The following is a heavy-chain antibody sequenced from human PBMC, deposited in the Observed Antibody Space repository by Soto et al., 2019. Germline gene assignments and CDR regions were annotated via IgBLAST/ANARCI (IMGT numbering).Heavy chain of an antibody. CDR2: IFYTGST. D-gene: IGHD3-10*01. V-gene: IGHV4-39*02. J-gene: IGHJ4*02. CDR3: VNDASGSYQNDY. Sequence: QVQLQESGPGLVKPSETLSLTCTVSGGSIRNSHYYWGWVRHPPGKGLEWIGCIFYTGSTYYSPSLKSRATISIDPSKNHFVLRLRSVSAADTAVYYCVNDASGSYQNDYWGQGALVTVSS. CDR1: GGSIRNSHYY.